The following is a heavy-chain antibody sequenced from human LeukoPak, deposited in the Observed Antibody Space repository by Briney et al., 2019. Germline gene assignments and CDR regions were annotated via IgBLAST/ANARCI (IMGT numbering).Heavy chain of an antibody. CDR2: ISGSGNRT. V-gene: IGHV3-23*01. Sequence: PGGSLRLSGAASGFTFSSYGMSWVRQAPGKGLQWVSAISGSGNRTYYADSVKGRFTISRDNSKNTVYLQMNSLRAEDTAVYYCAKDLPQYCTSTSCLTPFDYWGQGTLVTVSS. CDR3: AKDLPQYCTSTSCLTPFDY. J-gene: IGHJ4*02. D-gene: IGHD2-2*01. CDR1: GFTFSSYG.